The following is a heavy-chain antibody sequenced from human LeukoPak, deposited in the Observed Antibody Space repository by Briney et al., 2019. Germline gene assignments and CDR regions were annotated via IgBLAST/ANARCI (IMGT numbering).Heavy chain of an antibody. Sequence: ASVKVSCKASGYTFTSYGISWVRQAPGQGLEWMGRISAYNGNTNYAQKLQGRVTMTTDTSTSTAYMELRSLRSDDTAVYYCAKGIATIYYYGMDVWGQGTTVTVSS. J-gene: IGHJ6*02. V-gene: IGHV1-18*01. D-gene: IGHD6-13*01. CDR1: GYTFTSYG. CDR3: AKGIATIYYYGMDV. CDR2: ISAYNGNT.